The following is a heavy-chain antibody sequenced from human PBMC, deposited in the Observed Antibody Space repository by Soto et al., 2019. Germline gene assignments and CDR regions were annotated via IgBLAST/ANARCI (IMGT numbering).Heavy chain of an antibody. V-gene: IGHV4-59*08. CDR3: ARHRRTTVAKFFVDS. Sequence: QVQLQESGPGLVKPSETLSLTCTVSGGSINGYCWSWIRQPPGKGPEWIAYIFDSGNTNYNPSLKSRVTISVDTSKNQFSLKLTSATAADTAVYFCARHRRTTVAKFFVDSWGQGARVTVSS. J-gene: IGHJ4*02. CDR1: GGSINGYC. CDR2: IFDSGNT. D-gene: IGHD4-4*01.